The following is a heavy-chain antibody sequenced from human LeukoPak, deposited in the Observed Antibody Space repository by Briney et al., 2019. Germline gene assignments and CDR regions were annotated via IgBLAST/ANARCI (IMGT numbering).Heavy chain of an antibody. D-gene: IGHD3-10*01. CDR1: GFPFSSYG. V-gene: IGHV3-33*01. CDR3: ARGTGDFDY. J-gene: IGHJ4*02. Sequence: PGGSLRLSCTASGFPFSSYGMHWVRQAPGKGLEWVAVIWYDGSNKYYADSVKGRFTISRDNSKNTLYLQMNSLRAEDTAVYYCARGTGDFDYWGQGTLVTVSS. CDR2: IWYDGSNK.